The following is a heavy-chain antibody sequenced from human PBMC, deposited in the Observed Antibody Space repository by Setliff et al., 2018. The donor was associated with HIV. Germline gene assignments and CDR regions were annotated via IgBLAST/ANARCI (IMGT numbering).Heavy chain of an antibody. Sequence: SETLSLTCTVSGDSISIYYWSWIRQPPGKGLEWIGYIYYTGITTYNPSLKSRVTISVDTSKNQFSLKLSSVTAADTAVYYCARHDYYDSGGFYTLYYFDYWGPGTLVTVSS. D-gene: IGHD3-22*01. CDR1: GDSISIYY. J-gene: IGHJ4*02. CDR2: IYYTGIT. CDR3: ARHDYYDSGGFYTLYYFDY. V-gene: IGHV4-59*01.